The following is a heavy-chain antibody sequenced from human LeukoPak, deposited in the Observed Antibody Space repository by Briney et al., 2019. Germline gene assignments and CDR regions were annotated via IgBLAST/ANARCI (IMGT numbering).Heavy chain of an antibody. CDR3: ARALTYYFDY. CDR2: INHSGST. V-gene: IGHV4-34*01. CDR1: GGSFSGYY. J-gene: IGHJ4*02. Sequence: SETLSLTCAVYGGSFSGYYWSWIRQPPGKGLEWIGEINHSGSTNYNPSLKSRVTISVDTSKNQFSLKLSSVTAADTAVYYRARALTYYFDYWGQGTLVTVSS.